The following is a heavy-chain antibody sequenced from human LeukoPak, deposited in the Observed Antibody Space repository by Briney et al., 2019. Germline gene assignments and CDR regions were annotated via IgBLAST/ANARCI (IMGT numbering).Heavy chain of an antibody. CDR2: IYSGDTT. V-gene: IGHV3-53*01. Sequence: GGSLRLSCAASGFTVSSNYMNWVRQAPGKGLEWVSVIYSGDTTYYADPVKGRFTISRDNSKNTLYLQMNSLRAEDTAVYYCARAVSGSYYFDYWGQGTLVTVSS. CDR1: GFTVSSNY. J-gene: IGHJ4*02. CDR3: ARAVSGSYYFDY. D-gene: IGHD1-26*01.